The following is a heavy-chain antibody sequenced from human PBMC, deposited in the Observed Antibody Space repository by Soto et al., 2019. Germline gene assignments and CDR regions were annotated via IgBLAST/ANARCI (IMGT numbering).Heavy chain of an antibody. D-gene: IGHD3-16*01. J-gene: IGHJ6*02. CDR2: MSSSGGST. V-gene: IGHV3-23*01. CDR1: GFTFSSYD. CDR3: AKYVPPFYGMDV. Sequence: GGSLRLSCAVSGFTFSSYDMSWVRQAPGKGLEWVSGMSSSGGSTYYADSVKGRFTISRDNSKNTLYLQMNSLRAEDTAVYYCAKYVPPFYGMDVWGQGTTVTVSS.